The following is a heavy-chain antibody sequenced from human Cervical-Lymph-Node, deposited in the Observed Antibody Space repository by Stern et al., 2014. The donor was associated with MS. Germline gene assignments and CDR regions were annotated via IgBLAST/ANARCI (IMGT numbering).Heavy chain of an antibody. CDR2: ISYDGSNQ. J-gene: IGHJ6*02. Sequence: VQLVESGGGVVQPGRSLRLSCAASGFMFSSYGMHWIRQAPGKGLEWVAVISYDGSNQYSADSAKSRFTISRDKSTKTLELQLNSLRPEDTGVYYCAKDRDSNSWILGYFYYGMDVWGQGTTVTVSS. CDR3: AKDRDSNSWILGYFYYGMDV. CDR1: GFMFSSYG. V-gene: IGHV3-30*18. D-gene: IGHD6-6*01.